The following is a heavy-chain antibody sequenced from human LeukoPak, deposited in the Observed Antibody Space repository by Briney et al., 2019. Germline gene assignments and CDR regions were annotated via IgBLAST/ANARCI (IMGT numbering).Heavy chain of an antibody. V-gene: IGHV1-69*04. J-gene: IGHJ5*02. Sequence: SVKVSFKASGGTFSSYAISWVRQAPGQGLEWMGRIIPILGIANYAQKFQGRVTITADKSTSTAYMELRSLRSEDTAVYYCATLFRYCSSTSCPNWFDPWGQGTLVTVSS. CDR1: GGTFSSYA. D-gene: IGHD2-2*01. CDR2: IIPILGIA. CDR3: ATLFRYCSSTSCPNWFDP.